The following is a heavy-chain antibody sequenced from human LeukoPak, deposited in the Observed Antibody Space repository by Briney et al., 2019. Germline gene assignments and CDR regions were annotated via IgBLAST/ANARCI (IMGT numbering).Heavy chain of an antibody. D-gene: IGHD2-2*02. J-gene: IGHJ5*02. CDR2: INHSGST. Sequence: PSETLSLTCAVYGGSFSGYYWSWIRQPPGKGLEWIGEINHSGSTNYNPSLKSRVTISVDTSKNQFSLKLSSVTAADTAVYYCAGVVPAAILAWFDPWGQGTLVTVSS. CDR3: AGVVPAAILAWFDP. V-gene: IGHV4-34*01. CDR1: GGSFSGYY.